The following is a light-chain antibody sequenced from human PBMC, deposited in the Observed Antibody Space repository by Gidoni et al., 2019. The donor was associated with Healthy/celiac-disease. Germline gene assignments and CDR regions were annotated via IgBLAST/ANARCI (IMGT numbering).Light chain of an antibody. CDR2: DAS. CDR3: QQRSNWPPKVT. V-gene: IGKV3-11*01. Sequence: ELVLTQSPATLSLSPGERATLSCRASQSVSSYLAWYQQKPGQAPRLLIYDASNRATGIPARFSGSGSATDFTLTISSLEPEDFAVYYCQQRSNWPPKVTFGGGTKVEIK. J-gene: IGKJ4*01. CDR1: QSVSSY.